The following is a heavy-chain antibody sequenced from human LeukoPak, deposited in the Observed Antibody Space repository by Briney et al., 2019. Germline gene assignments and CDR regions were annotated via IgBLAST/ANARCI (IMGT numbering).Heavy chain of an antibody. CDR1: GYTFTSYG. J-gene: IGHJ4*02. CDR2: ISAYNGNT. CDR3: AGHCSSTSCYGRAFDY. D-gene: IGHD2-2*01. Sequence: ASVKVSCKASGYTFTSYGISWVRQAPGQGLEWMGWISAYNGNTNYAQKLQGRVTMTTDTSTSTAYMELRSLRSDDTAVYYCAGHCSSTSCYGRAFDYWGQGTLVTVSS. V-gene: IGHV1-18*01.